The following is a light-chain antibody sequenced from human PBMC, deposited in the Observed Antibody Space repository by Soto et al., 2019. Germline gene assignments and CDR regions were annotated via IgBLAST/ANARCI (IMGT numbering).Light chain of an antibody. CDR3: QQYGGSPRT. J-gene: IGKJ1*01. CDR2: GAS. V-gene: IGKV3-20*01. CDR1: ESVSSSY. Sequence: EIVLTQSPGTLSLSPGERATLSCRASESVSSSYLAWYQQKPGQAPRLLIYGASTRATGIPDRFSGSGSGTDFTLTISRLEPEESAVFYCQQYGGSPRTFGQGTKVEI.